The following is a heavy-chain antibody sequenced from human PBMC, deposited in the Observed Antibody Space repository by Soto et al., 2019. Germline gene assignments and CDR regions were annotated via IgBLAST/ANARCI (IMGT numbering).Heavy chain of an antibody. D-gene: IGHD3-10*01. J-gene: IGHJ4*02. CDR3: ARFQVPGYYFDY. Sequence: SETLSLTCAVYGGSFSGYYWSWIRQPPGKGLEWIGEINHSGSTNYNPSLKSRVTISVDTSKNQFSLKLSSVTAADTAVYYCARFQVPGYYFDYWGQGTLVTVSS. V-gene: IGHV4-34*01. CDR1: GGSFSGYY. CDR2: INHSGST.